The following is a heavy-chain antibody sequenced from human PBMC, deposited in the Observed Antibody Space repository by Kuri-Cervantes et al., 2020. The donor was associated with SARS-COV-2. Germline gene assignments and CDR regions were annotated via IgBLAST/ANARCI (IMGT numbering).Heavy chain of an antibody. Sequence: SCAVSGVSVTGGTYYWGWIRQPAGKGLEWIGRIYTSGSTNYNPSLKSRVTMSVDTSKNQFSLKLSSVTAADTAVYYCARTCLVTIFGDAFDIWGQGTMVTVSS. D-gene: IGHD3-3*01. J-gene: IGHJ3*02. CDR1: GVSVTGGTYY. CDR3: ARTCLVTIFGDAFDI. CDR2: IYTSGST. V-gene: IGHV4-61*02.